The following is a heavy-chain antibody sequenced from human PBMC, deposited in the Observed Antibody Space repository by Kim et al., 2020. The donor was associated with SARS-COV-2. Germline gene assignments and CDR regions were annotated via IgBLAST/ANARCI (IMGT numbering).Heavy chain of an antibody. CDR2: ISSSSRTL. V-gene: IGHV3-48*04. CDR3: ARGERPDSRWGHVVNY. J-gene: IGHJ4*02. D-gene: IGHD3-16*01. CDR1: GFTFNMYS. Sequence: GGSLRLSCAASGFTFNMYSMNWVRQAPGKGLEWLSYISSSSRTLYYADSVKGRFTISRDNAKNSLFLQMNNLRAEDTAAYYCARGERPDSRWGHVVNYWGQGTLVTVSS.